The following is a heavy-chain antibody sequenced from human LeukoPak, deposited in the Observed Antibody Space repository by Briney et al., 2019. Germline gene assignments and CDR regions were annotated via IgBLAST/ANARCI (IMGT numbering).Heavy chain of an antibody. Sequence: ASVKVSCKASEYTFTGYYMHWVRQATGQGLEWMGYMNPNSGNIGYAPKFQGRLTITKNISINTAYMELSSLRSEDTAVYYCAREQLDPWGQGTLVTVSS. CDR2: MNPNSGNI. V-gene: IGHV1-8*03. D-gene: IGHD5-18*01. CDR1: EYTFTGYY. J-gene: IGHJ5*02. CDR3: AREQLDP.